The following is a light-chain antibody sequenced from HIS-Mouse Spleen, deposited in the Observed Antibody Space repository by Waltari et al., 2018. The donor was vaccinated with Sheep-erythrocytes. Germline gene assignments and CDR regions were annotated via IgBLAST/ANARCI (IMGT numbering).Light chain of an antibody. CDR3: CSYAGSSTWV. CDR2: EGS. CDR1: SSDVGSYNL. Sequence: QSALTQPASVSGSPGQSITISCTGTSSDVGSYNLVSWYQQHPGKAPKLTIYEGSKRSSGVSNRVSGAKSGNTASLTISGLQAEDEAEYYCCSYAGSSTWVFGGGTKLTVL. V-gene: IGLV2-23*01. J-gene: IGLJ3*02.